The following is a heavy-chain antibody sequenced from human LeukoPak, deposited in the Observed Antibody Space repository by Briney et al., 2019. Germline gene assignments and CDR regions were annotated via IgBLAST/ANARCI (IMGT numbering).Heavy chain of an antibody. D-gene: IGHD3-9*01. J-gene: IGHJ6*03. V-gene: IGHV3-48*03. Sequence: GGSLRLSCAASGFTFSSYEMNWVRQAPGKGLEWFSYISSSGSTKYYAASVKGRFTLSRDNAKNSLYLQMNSLRADDTAVYYCARERNYDILTGRYYYYMDVWGKGTTVTASS. CDR2: ISSSGSTK. CDR3: ARERNYDILTGRYYYYMDV. CDR1: GFTFSSYE.